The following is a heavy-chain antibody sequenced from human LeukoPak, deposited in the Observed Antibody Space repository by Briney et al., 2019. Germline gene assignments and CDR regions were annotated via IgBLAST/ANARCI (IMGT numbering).Heavy chain of an antibody. D-gene: IGHD3-10*01. Sequence: SETLSLTCTVSGGSVSSGSYYWSWIRQPPGKGLEWIGYIYYTGSTNYSPSLKSRVTISIDTSKNQFSLKLSSVTAADTAVYYCARGVPYWGQGTLVTVSS. CDR2: IYYTGST. J-gene: IGHJ4*02. CDR3: ARGVPY. V-gene: IGHV4-61*01. CDR1: GGSVSSGSYY.